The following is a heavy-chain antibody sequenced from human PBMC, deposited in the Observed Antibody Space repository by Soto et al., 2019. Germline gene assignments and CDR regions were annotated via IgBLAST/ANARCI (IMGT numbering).Heavy chain of an antibody. Sequence: PSETLSLTCAVSGGSISSGGYSWSWIRQPPGKGLEWIGYIYHSGSTYYNPSLKSRVTISVDRSKNQFSLKLSSVTAADTAVYYCARARRLAAAGDAFDIWGQGTMVTVSS. CDR3: ARARRLAAAGDAFDI. J-gene: IGHJ3*02. V-gene: IGHV4-30-2*01. CDR1: GGSISSGGYS. D-gene: IGHD6-13*01. CDR2: IYHSGST.